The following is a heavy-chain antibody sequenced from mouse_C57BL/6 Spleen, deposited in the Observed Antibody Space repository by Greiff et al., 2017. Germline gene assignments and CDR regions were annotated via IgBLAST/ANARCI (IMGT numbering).Heavy chain of an antibody. CDR3: ARGTDYDCAMDY. V-gene: IGHV3-1*01. CDR2: ISYSGST. CDR1: GYSITSGYD. J-gene: IGHJ4*01. D-gene: IGHD2-4*01. Sequence: EVKLQESGPGMVKPSQSLSLTCTVTGYSITSGYDWHWIRHFPGNKLEWMGYISYSGSTNYNPSLKSRISITHDTSKNHFFLKLNSVTTEDTATYYCARGTDYDCAMDYWGQGTSVPGSP.